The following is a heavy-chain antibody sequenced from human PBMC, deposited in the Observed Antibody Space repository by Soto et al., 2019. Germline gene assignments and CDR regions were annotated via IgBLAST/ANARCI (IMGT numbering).Heavy chain of an antibody. V-gene: IGHV3-23*01. CDR2: ISGSGGST. D-gene: IGHD2-21*02. CDR3: AKHLSTTVVTFEYFQH. J-gene: IGHJ1*01. Sequence: EVQLLESAGGLVQPGGSLRLSCAASGFTFSNFAMSWVRQAPGKGLEWVSVISGSGGSTYYADSVKGRSTISRDNSKKMLLLQMDSLRAEDTSVYYCAKHLSTTVVTFEYFQHWGQGTLVIVSS. CDR1: GFTFSNFA.